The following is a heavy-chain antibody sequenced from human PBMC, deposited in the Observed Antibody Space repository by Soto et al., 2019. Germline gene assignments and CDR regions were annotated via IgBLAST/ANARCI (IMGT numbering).Heavy chain of an antibody. D-gene: IGHD6-13*01. Sequence: GGSLRLSCAASGFTFDDYAMHWVRQAPGKGLEWVSGISWNSGSIGYADSVKGRFTISRDNAKNSLYLQMNSLRAEDTALYYCANENSIAALYYYYGMDVWGQGTTVTVSS. V-gene: IGHV3-9*01. CDR2: ISWNSGSI. J-gene: IGHJ6*02. CDR3: ANENSIAALYYYYGMDV. CDR1: GFTFDDYA.